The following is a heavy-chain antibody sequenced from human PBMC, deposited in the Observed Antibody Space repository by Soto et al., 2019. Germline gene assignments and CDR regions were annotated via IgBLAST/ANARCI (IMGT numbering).Heavy chain of an antibody. CDR1: GGSISSSSYY. D-gene: IGHD2-15*01. V-gene: IGHV4-39*01. CDR2: IYYSGST. CDR3: ARHLSAFRVVVAATVENWFDP. Sequence: SETLSLTCTVSGGSISSSSYYWGWIRQPPGKGLEWIGSIYYSGSTYYNPSLKSRVTISVDTSKNQFSLKLSSVTAADTAVYYCARHLSAFRVVVAATVENWFDPWGQGTLVTVSS. J-gene: IGHJ5*02.